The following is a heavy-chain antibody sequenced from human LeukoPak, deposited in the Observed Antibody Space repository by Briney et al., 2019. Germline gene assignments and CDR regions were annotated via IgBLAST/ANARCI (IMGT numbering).Heavy chain of an antibody. Sequence: GGSLRLSXAASGFTFSSYSMNWVRQAPGKGLEWVSSISSSSSYIYYADSVKGRFTISRDNAKNSPYLQMNSLRAEDTAVYYCARDPSYYYDSSGPDSGWGQGTLVTVSS. J-gene: IGHJ4*02. D-gene: IGHD3-22*01. V-gene: IGHV3-21*01. CDR3: ARDPSYYYDSSGPDSG. CDR1: GFTFSSYS. CDR2: ISSSSSYI.